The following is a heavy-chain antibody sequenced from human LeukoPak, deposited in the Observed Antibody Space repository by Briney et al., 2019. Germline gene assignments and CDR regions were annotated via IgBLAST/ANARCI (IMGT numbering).Heavy chain of an antibody. CDR3: TRVGYIDEGIDY. Sequence: PGGSLRLSYVASGFPFSSYWRTWVRQAPGKGLEWVANIKQDGSKKSYVDSVKGRFTISRDNAKNSLYLQMNSLRAEDTAIYYCTRVGYIDEGIDYWGQGTLVTVSS. CDR1: GFPFSSYW. D-gene: IGHD5-24*01. CDR2: IKQDGSKK. J-gene: IGHJ4*02. V-gene: IGHV3-7*04.